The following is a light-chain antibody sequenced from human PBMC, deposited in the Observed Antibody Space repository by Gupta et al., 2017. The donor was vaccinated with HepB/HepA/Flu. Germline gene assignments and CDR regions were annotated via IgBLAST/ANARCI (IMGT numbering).Light chain of an antibody. CDR1: QSISSY. V-gene: IGKV1-39*01. CDR2: AAS. CDR3: QQSYSTPPFL. Sequence: DIQMTQSPSSLSAPVGDRVTITCRASQSISSYLNWYQQKPGKAPKLLIYAASSLQSGVPSRFSGSGSGTDFTLTIGSLQPEDFATYYCQQSYSTPPFLFGQGTKLEIK. J-gene: IGKJ2*01.